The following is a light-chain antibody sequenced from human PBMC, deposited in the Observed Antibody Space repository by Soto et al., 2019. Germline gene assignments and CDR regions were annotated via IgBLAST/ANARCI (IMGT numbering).Light chain of an antibody. CDR2: LGS. Sequence: DIVMTQFPLSLPVTPGEPASISCTSSQSLLNSNGNNYLDWYLQKPGQSPQLLIHLGSKWASGVPDRFSARGSGTSSTLKISRVEAEDDGDYYCMQALRQPWRFGQATKVEIK. CDR1: QSLLNSNGNNY. CDR3: MQALRQPWR. V-gene: IGKV2-28*01. J-gene: IGKJ1*01.